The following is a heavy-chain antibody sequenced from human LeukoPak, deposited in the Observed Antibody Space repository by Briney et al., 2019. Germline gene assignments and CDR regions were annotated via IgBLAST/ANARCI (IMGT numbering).Heavy chain of an antibody. Sequence: ASVTVSCKASGYTFTGYYMHWVRQAPGQGLEWMGWINPNSGGTNYAQKFQGRVTMTRDTSISTAYMELSRLRSDDTAVYYCARGASIAAAGLYYYYMDVWGKGTTVTVSS. CDR2: INPNSGGT. V-gene: IGHV1-2*02. J-gene: IGHJ6*03. CDR1: GYTFTGYY. D-gene: IGHD6-13*01. CDR3: ARGASIAAAGLYYYYMDV.